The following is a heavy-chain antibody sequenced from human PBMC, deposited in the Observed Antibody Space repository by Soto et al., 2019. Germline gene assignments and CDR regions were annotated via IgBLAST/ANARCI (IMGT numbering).Heavy chain of an antibody. J-gene: IGHJ4*02. CDR2: IYYSGST. D-gene: IGHD6-13*01. CDR1: GGSISSYY. V-gene: IGHV4-59*01. Sequence: SETLSLTCTVSGGSISSYYWSWIRQPPGKGLEWIGYIYYSGSTNYNPSLKSRVTISVDTSKNQFSLKLSSVTAADTAVYYCARDQVAAAGPFDYWGQGTLVTVSS. CDR3: ARDQVAAAGPFDY.